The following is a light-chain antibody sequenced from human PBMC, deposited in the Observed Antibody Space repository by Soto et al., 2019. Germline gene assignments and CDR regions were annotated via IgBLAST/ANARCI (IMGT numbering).Light chain of an antibody. V-gene: IGLV2-14*03. Sequence: QSALTQPPSVSGSPGQSITISCTGTNRDVGGYDYVSWYQQHPGKSPKLILYDVSNRPSGVSNRFSGSKSGNTASLTISGLQAEDEADYYCSSYTSSSTLVFGGGTQLTVL. CDR1: NRDVGGYDY. CDR3: SSYTSSSTLV. CDR2: DVS. J-gene: IGLJ3*02.